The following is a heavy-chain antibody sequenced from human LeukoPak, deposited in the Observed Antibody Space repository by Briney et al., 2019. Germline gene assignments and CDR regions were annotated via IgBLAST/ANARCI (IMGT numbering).Heavy chain of an antibody. D-gene: IGHD2-2*02. CDR3: ASNPQTNHCSSTSCYTAFDY. CDR1: GGTFSSYA. V-gene: IGHV1-69*05. Sequence: SVKVSCKASGGTFSSYAISWVRQAPGQGLEWMGGIIPIFGTANYAQKFQGRVTITTDESTSTAYMELSSLRSEDTAVYYCASNPQTNHCSSTSCYTAFDYWGQGTLVTVSS. CDR2: IIPIFGTA. J-gene: IGHJ4*02.